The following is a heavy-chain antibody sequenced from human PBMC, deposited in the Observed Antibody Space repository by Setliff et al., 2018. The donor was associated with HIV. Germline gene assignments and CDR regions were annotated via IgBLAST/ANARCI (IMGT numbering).Heavy chain of an antibody. CDR3: ARHANYDFWSGYWGYYFDY. CDR1: GGSFSGYY. CDR2: INHSGST. V-gene: IGHV4-34*01. J-gene: IGHJ4*02. Sequence: LSLTCAVYGGSFSGYYWSWIRQPPGKGLEWIGEINHSGSTNYNPSLKSRVTISVDTSKKQVSLKLSSVTAADTAVYYCARHANYDFWSGYWGYYFDYWGQGTLVTVSS. D-gene: IGHD3-3*01.